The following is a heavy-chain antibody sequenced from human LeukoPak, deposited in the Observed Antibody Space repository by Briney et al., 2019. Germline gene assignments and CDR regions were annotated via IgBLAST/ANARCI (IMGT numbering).Heavy chain of an antibody. J-gene: IGHJ2*01. V-gene: IGHV1-18*01. CDR3: SREGEGEDGTGHHNWYFDL. CDR1: GYTFTIYG. Sequence: ASVTVSFTASGYTFTIYGISWVRQAPGQGLEWMGWISAYNANTKYAQKFQGRVTMTTDTSTSTAYMELRSLRSDDTAMYYCSREGEGEDGTGHHNWYFDLWGRGTLVTVSS. D-gene: IGHD2-8*02. CDR2: ISAYNANT.